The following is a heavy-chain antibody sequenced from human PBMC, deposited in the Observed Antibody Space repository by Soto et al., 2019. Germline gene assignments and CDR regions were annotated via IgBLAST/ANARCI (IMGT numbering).Heavy chain of an antibody. J-gene: IGHJ6*02. CDR2: IIPAHGTG. V-gene: IGHV1-69*13. D-gene: IGHD3-3*01. CDR1: GGTFRNYV. CDR3: ARIVTVFGVVDGDYYYGMDV. Sequence: ASVKVSCKASGGTFRNYVISWVRQAPGQGLEWMGGIIPAHGTGNYAQKFEGRVTITADESTSTAYMELSSLRSDDTAVYYCARIVTVFGVVDGDYYYGMDVWGQGTTVPVSS.